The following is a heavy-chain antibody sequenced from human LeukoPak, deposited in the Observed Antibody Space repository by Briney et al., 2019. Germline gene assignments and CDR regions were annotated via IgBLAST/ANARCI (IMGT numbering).Heavy chain of an antibody. D-gene: IGHD6-13*01. CDR2: IYYSGST. CDR3: ARGVYIAAAQYGY. CDR1: GGSISSYY. J-gene: IGHJ4*02. V-gene: IGHV4-59*01. Sequence: SETLSLTCTVSGGSISSYYWSWIRQPPGKGLEWIGYIYYSGSTNYNPSLKSRVTISVGTSKDQFSLKLSSVTAADTAVYYCARGVYIAAAQYGYWGQGTLVTVSS.